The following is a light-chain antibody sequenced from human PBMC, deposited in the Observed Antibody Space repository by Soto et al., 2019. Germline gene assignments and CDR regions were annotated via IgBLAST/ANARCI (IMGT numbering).Light chain of an antibody. J-gene: IGLJ3*02. CDR1: TGAVTRSYS. Sequence: QAVVTQEPSLTVSPGGTVTLTCASSTGAVTRSYSPNWFQQKPGQAPRALIYDTTNRHSWTPARFSGSLLGGKAALTLSGVQPEDEAEYYCLLYYGHAQLMFGGGTKLTVL. CDR2: DTT. CDR3: LLYYGHAQLM. V-gene: IGLV7-43*01.